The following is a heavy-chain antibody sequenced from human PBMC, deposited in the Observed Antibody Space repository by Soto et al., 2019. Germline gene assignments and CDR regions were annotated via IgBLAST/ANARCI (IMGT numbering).Heavy chain of an antibody. V-gene: IGHV1-3*01. CDR2: INAGNGNT. D-gene: IGHD4-17*01. CDR3: ARTLYGDNVDY. Sequence: ASVKVSCKASGYTFTSYAMHWVRQAPGQRLEWMGWINAGNGNTKYSQKFQGRVTMTRNTSISTAYMGLSSLRSEDTAVYYCARTLYGDNVDYWGQGTLVTVSS. CDR1: GYTFTSYA. J-gene: IGHJ4*02.